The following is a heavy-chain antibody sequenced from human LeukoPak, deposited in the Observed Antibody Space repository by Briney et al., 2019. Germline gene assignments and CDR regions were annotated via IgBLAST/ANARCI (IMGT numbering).Heavy chain of an antibody. V-gene: IGHV3-33*01. D-gene: IGHD7-27*01. CDR2: IWYDGSNK. Sequence: GGSLRLSCAASGFTFSSYGMHWVRQAPGKGLEWVAVIWYDGSNKYYADSVKGRFTISRDNSKNTLYLQMSSLRAEDTAVYYCARDPVVATGDFDYGGQGTLVTVSS. CDR3: ARDPVVATGDFDY. J-gene: IGHJ4*02. CDR1: GFTFSSYG.